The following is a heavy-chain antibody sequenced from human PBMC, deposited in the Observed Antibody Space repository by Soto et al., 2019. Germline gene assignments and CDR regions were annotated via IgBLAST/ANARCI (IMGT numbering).Heavy chain of an antibody. CDR1: GGTFSSYT. CDR2: IIPILGIA. Sequence: ASVKVSCKASGGTFSSYTISWVRQAPGQGLEWMGRIIPILGIANYAQKFQGRVTITADKSTSTAYMELSSLRSEDTAVYYCAREASIGYSSSWPHFDYWGQGTLVTVSS. J-gene: IGHJ4*02. D-gene: IGHD6-13*01. CDR3: AREASIGYSSSWPHFDY. V-gene: IGHV1-69*04.